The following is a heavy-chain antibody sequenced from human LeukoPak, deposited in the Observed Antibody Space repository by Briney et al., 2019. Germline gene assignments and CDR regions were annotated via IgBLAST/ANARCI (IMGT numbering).Heavy chain of an antibody. V-gene: IGHV4-39*01. CDR1: GGSISSSIYY. D-gene: IGHD1-1*01. J-gene: IGHJ3*02. CDR3: ARLPSGDDAFDI. CDR2: IYYSGST. Sequence: SETLSLTCTVSGGSISSSIYYWGWIRQPPGKGLEWIGSIYYSGSTYYNPSLKSRVTISVDTSKNQFSLKLSSVTAADTAVYYCARLPSGDDAFDIWGQGTMVTVSS.